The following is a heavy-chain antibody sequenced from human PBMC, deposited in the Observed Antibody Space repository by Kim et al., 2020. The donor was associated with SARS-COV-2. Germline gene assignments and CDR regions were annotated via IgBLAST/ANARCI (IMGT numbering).Heavy chain of an antibody. Sequence: GGSLRLSCAASGFTFDDYAMHLVRQAPGKGLEWVSGISWNSGRIGYADSVKGRFTISRDNAKNSLYLQMNSLRAEDTALYYCAKDYSSSWREKGYFDYWGQGTLVTVSS. J-gene: IGHJ4*02. D-gene: IGHD6-13*01. V-gene: IGHV3-9*01. CDR3: AKDYSSSWREKGYFDY. CDR1: GFTFDDYA. CDR2: ISWNSGRI.